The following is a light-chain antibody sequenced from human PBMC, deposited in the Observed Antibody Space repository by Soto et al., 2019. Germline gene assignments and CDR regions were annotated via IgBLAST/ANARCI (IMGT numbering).Light chain of an antibody. CDR2: EVT. J-gene: IGLJ1*01. Sequence: QSVLSQPASVSGSPGQTITISCTGTSTDVGGYNAVSWYQHHPGKAPKLIIYEVTHRPSGVSDRFSASKSGNTASLTISELQAEDEADYYCNSFRVSHPYVFGTGTKVTV. CDR3: NSFRVSHPYV. V-gene: IGLV2-14*01. CDR1: STDVGGYNA.